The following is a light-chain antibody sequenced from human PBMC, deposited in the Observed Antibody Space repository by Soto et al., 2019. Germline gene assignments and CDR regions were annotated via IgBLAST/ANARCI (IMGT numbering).Light chain of an antibody. V-gene: IGLV2-14*01. J-gene: IGLJ2*01. Sequence: QSALTQPASVSGSPGQSITISCTGTSSNVGGYNYVSWYQQHPGKAPKLMIYDVSNRPSGVSNRFSGAKSGNTASLTLSGLQGEDESDYYCSSYTSSSTLVVFGGGTKLTVL. CDR2: DVS. CDR3: SSYTSSSTLVV. CDR1: SSNVGGYNY.